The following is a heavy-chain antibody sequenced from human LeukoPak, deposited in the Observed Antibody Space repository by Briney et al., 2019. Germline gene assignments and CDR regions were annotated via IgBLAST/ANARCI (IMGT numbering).Heavy chain of an antibody. V-gene: IGHV1-69*05. J-gene: IGHJ4*02. CDR3: ARDKVTGTTIFDY. CDR1: GGTFSSYA. D-gene: IGHD1-20*01. CDR2: IIPIFGTA. Sequence: ASVKVSCKASGGTFSSYAISWVRQAPGQGLEWMGGIIPIFGTANYAQKFQGRFTITTDESTSTAYMELSSLRSEDTAVYYCARDKVTGTTIFDYWGQGTLVTVSS.